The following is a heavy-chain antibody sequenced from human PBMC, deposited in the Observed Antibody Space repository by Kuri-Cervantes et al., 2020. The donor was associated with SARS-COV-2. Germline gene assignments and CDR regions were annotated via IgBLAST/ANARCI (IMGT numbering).Heavy chain of an antibody. V-gene: IGHV4-34*01. Sequence: ESLKISCAVYGGSFSGYYWSWIRQPPGKGLEWIGEINHSGSTNYNPSLKSRVTISVDTSKNQFSLKLSSVTAADTAVYYCARGLGIQGCYYGMDVWGQGTTVTISS. D-gene: IGHD7-27*01. CDR1: GGSFSGYY. J-gene: IGHJ6*02. CDR2: INHSGST. CDR3: ARGLGIQGCYYGMDV.